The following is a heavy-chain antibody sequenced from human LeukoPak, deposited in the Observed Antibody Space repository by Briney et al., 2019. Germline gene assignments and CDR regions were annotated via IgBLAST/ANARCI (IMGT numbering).Heavy chain of an antibody. V-gene: IGHV4-30-4*01. CDR2: IYYSGST. CDR1: GGSISSGDYY. Sequence: PSETLSLTCTVSGGSISSGDYYWSWIRQPPGKGLEWIGYIYYSGSTYYNPSLKSRVTISVDTSKNQFSLKLSSVTVADTAVYYCARSGIAAAVSVWGQGTLVTVSS. CDR3: ARSGIAAAVSV. J-gene: IGHJ4*02. D-gene: IGHD6-13*01.